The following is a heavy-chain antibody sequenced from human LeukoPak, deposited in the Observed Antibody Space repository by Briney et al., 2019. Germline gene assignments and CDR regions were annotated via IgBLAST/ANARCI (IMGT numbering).Heavy chain of an antibody. CDR2: ISVASIT. CDR1: GLAFSSYA. J-gene: IGHJ4*02. V-gene: IGHV3-23*01. Sequence: GGSLRLSCAASGLAFSSYAMNWVRQPPGKGLEWVSTISVASITFYADSVKGRFTISRDDSRNTVYLQMTSLRADDTAVYYCADYGVSGVRNNFYWGQGTLVTVSS. CDR3: ADYGVSGVRNNFY. D-gene: IGHD3-3*01.